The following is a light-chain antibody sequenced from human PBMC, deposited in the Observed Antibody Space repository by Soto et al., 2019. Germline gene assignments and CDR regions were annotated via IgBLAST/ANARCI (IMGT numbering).Light chain of an antibody. J-gene: IGLJ1*01. CDR3: RSYEGSSNV. CDR2: QVN. Sequence: QSVPTHPPSTSGSPGQSVAISCTGTSSDSGGYNYVSWYQQHPGKAPKLMIYQVNNRPSGVHDRFSGSKSGNTASLTVSGLQAEDEDDYYCRSYEGSSNVFGAGTKVTVL. CDR1: SSDSGGYNY. V-gene: IGLV2-8*01.